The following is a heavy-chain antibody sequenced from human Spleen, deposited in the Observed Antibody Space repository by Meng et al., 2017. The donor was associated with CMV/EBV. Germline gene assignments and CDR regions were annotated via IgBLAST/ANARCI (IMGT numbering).Heavy chain of an antibody. Sequence: GGSLRLSCAASGSTFSSDWMHWVRQAPGKGLVWVSTVNSDGSSTRYADSVKGRFTISRDNAKNTLYLEMDSLRAEDTAVYYCARGCSSTSCYSFGGYWGQGTLVTVSS. J-gene: IGHJ4*02. D-gene: IGHD2-2*01. CDR1: GSTFSSDW. CDR2: VNSDGSST. CDR3: ARGCSSTSCYSFGGY. V-gene: IGHV3-74*01.